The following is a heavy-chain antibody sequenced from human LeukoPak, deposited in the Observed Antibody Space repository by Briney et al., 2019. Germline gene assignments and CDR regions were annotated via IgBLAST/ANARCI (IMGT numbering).Heavy chain of an antibody. CDR2: ISAYNGNT. CDR1: GYTFTSYY. V-gene: IGHV1-18*04. CDR3: ARDAVDTAMVTTYNYYYGMDV. J-gene: IGHJ6*02. Sequence: ASVKVSCKASGYTFTSYYMHWVRQAPGQGLERMGWISAYNGNTSYAQKFQGRVTMTTDTSTSTAYMELRSLRSDDTAVYYCARDAVDTAMVTTYNYYYGMDVWGQGTTVTVSS. D-gene: IGHD5-18*01.